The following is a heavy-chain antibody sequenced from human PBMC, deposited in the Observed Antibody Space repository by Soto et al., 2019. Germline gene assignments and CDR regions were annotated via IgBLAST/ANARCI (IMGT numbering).Heavy chain of an antibody. CDR3: ARGGSGSYYRPFDP. Sequence: GASVKVSCKASGGTFSSYAISWVRQAPGQGLEWMGGIIPIFGTANYAQKFQGRVTITADESTSTAYMELSSLRSEDTAVYYCARGGSGSYYRPFDPWGQGTLVTVSS. D-gene: IGHD3-10*01. J-gene: IGHJ5*02. CDR2: IIPIFGTA. CDR1: GGTFSSYA. V-gene: IGHV1-69*13.